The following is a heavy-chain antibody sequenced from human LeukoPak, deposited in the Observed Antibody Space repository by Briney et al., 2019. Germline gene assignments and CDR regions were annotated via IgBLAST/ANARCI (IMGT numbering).Heavy chain of an antibody. V-gene: IGHV1-69*05. CDR1: GGTFISYA. Sequence: ASVKVSCKACGGTFISYAISWVRQAPGQGLEWMGGIIPIFGTANYAQKFQGRVTITTDEYTSTAYMDVSSLRSEDTAVYYCASTIVVVPAAPYDAFDIWGQGTMVTVSS. D-gene: IGHD2-2*01. CDR3: ASTIVVVPAAPYDAFDI. CDR2: IIPIFGTA. J-gene: IGHJ3*02.